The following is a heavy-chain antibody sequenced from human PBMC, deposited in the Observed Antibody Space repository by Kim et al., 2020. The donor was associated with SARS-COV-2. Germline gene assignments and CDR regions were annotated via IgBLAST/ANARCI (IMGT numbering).Heavy chain of an antibody. V-gene: IGHV4-59*01. Sequence: RRVTISVDTAKNQFSLKLSSVTAADTAVYYCARTPNLGYCSGSSCYRFDPWGQGTLVTVSS. CDR3: ARTPNLGYCSGSSCYRFDP. D-gene: IGHD2-15*01. J-gene: IGHJ5*02.